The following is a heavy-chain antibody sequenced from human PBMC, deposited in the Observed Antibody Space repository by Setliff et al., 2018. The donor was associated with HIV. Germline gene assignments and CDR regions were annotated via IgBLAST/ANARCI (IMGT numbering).Heavy chain of an antibody. J-gene: IGHJ4*02. CDR2: IYYSGTT. CDR3: ASGQQNFDY. V-gene: IGHV4-59*01. D-gene: IGHD6-13*01. CDR1: GGSISSYY. Sequence: SETLSLTCTVSGGSISSYYWSWIRQPPGKGLEWIGYIYYSGTTNYNPSLKSRVTMSVDTSRNQLSLKVRSVTAADTAVYYCASGQQNFDYWGQGTLVTVSS.